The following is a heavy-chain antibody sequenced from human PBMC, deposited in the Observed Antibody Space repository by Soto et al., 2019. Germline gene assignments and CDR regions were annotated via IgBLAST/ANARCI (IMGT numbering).Heavy chain of an antibody. CDR2: IYYSVST. D-gene: IGHD2-15*01. V-gene: IGHV4-39*01. CDR1: GGSITSSRHY. CDR3: AGHLSCRGGTCYSLRSYYATDV. J-gene: IGHJ6*02. Sequence: QLQLQESGPGLVKPSETLSLSCTVSGGSITSSRHYWGWIRQPPGQGLEWIGSIYYSVSTYYNPSLKSRLPIPVDTSKNQFSLKLSSVTAADTAVYFCAGHLSCRGGTCYSLRSYYATDVWGQGATVAVSS.